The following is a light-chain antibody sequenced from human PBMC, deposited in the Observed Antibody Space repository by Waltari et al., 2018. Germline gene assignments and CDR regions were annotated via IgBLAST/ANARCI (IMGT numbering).Light chain of an antibody. CDR2: GVN. V-gene: IGLV1-40*01. CDR3: QSYDPSLSVV. J-gene: IGLJ2*01. Sequence: QSVLTPPPSVSGAPGQRVAISCTGSGSNIGAGYDVHWYQQHPGKAPKLLIYGVNNRPLGVPDRFSGSQFGTSASLAITGLQAEDEADYYCQSYDPSLSVVFGGGTKLTVL. CDR1: GSNIGAGYD.